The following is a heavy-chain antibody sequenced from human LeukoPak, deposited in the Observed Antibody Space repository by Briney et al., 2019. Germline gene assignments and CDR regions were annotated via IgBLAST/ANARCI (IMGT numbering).Heavy chain of an antibody. J-gene: IGHJ4*02. CDR1: GGSISSGSYY. Sequence: SETLSLTCTVSGGSISSGSYYWSWIRQPAGKGLEWIGRIYTSGSTNYNPSLKSRVTISVDTSKNQFSLKLSSVTAADTAVYYCARVGGYQDYWGQGTLVTVSS. CDR2: IYTSGST. CDR3: ARVGGYQDY. D-gene: IGHD3-22*01. V-gene: IGHV4-61*02.